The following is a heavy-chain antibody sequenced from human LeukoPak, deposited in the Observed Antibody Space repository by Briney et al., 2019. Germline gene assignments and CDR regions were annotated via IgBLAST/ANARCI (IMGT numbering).Heavy chain of an antibody. CDR3: AKVVQYTASTGTGLDY. V-gene: IGHV3-33*06. CDR1: GFTFINYG. D-gene: IGHD6-13*01. J-gene: IGHJ4*02. CDR2: IWYDGSYK. Sequence: GSLRLSCAASGFTFINYGMHWVRQAPGKGLDWVAVIWYDGSYKYYADSVKGRFTISRDNSKDTLYLQMNSLRAEDTAIYYCAKVVQYTASTGTGLDYWGQGTLVTVSS.